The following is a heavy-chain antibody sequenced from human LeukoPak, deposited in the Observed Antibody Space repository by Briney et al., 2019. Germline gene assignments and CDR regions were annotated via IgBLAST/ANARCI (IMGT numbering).Heavy chain of an antibody. CDR3: AKDDSGSYYPYYYYMDV. CDR2: ISYDGSSK. Sequence: PGGSLRLSCAASGFTFSTYAMHWVRQAPGKGLEWVAVISYDGSSKYYADSVKGRFTISRDNSKNTLYLQMNSLRAEDTAVYYCAKDDSGSYYPYYYYMDVWGKGTTVTISS. CDR1: GFTFSTYA. D-gene: IGHD1-26*01. J-gene: IGHJ6*03. V-gene: IGHV3-30*04.